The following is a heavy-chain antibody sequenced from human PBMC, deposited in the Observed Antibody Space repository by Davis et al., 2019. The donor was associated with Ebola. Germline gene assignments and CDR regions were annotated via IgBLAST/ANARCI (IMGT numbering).Heavy chain of an antibody. D-gene: IGHD1-26*01. V-gene: IGHV3-73*01. CDR2: IRSKANSYAT. CDR3: AKVRGGIVGATTFDY. J-gene: IGHJ4*02. CDR1: GFTFSGSA. Sequence: GESLKISCAASGFTFSGSAMHWVRQASGKGLEWVGRIRSKANSYATAYAASVKGRFTISRDNSKNTLYLQMNSLRAEDTAVYYCAKVRGGIVGATTFDYWGQGTLVTVSS.